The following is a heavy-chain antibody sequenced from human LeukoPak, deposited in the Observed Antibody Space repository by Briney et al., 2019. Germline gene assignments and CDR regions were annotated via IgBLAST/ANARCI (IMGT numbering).Heavy chain of an antibody. Sequence: ASVKVSCKASGYTFTGYYMHWVRQAPGQGLEWMGWISAYNGNTNYAQKLQGRVTMTTDTSTSTAYMELRSLRSDDTAVYYCARDRSTYYDFWSGYSNLDYWGQGTLVTVSS. CDR3: ARDRSTYYDFWSGYSNLDY. V-gene: IGHV1-18*04. CDR2: ISAYNGNT. D-gene: IGHD3-3*01. J-gene: IGHJ4*02. CDR1: GYTFTGYY.